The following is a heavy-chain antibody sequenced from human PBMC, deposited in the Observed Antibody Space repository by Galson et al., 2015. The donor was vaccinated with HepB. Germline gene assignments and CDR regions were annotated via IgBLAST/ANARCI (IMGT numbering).Heavy chain of an antibody. V-gene: IGHV3-23*01. CDR1: RFTFSSYA. J-gene: IGHJ4*02. D-gene: IGHD6-13*01. Sequence: SLRLSCAASRFTFSSYAMSWVRQAPGKGLEWVSGISGSGSSTYYADSVKGRLTVSRDNSNNTLYLQMNSLRAEDTAVYYCAKENMVAAPGRPYHYWDQGTLVTVSS. CDR3: AKENMVAAPGRPYHY. CDR2: ISGSGSST.